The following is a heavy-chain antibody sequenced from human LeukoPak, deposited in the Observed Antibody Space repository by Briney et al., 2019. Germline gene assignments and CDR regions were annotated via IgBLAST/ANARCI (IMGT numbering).Heavy chain of an antibody. Sequence: SETLSLTCTVSGGSIISSSYYRGWIRQPPGKGLEWIGSIYYSGNTYYNPSLKSRVTISIDTSKNQLSVKLSSATAADTAVYYCTRLYSGTRPPDYWGQGTLVTVSS. D-gene: IGHD3-10*01. V-gene: IGHV4-39*01. J-gene: IGHJ4*02. CDR2: IYYSGNT. CDR3: TRLYSGTRPPDY. CDR1: GGSIISSSYY.